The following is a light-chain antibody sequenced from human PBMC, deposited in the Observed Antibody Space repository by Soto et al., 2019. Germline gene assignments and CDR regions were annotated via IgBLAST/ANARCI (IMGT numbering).Light chain of an antibody. CDR2: ATS. CDR3: QQANIFPHP. Sequence: DIQMTQSPSSVSASVGDRVIITCRASQNINRWLAWYQQKPGKAPQLLIYATSTLHSGVPSRFSGSGSGTDFTLTVSSLQPADFATYYCQQANIFPHPLGGGTRVEIK. J-gene: IGKJ4*01. V-gene: IGKV1-12*01. CDR1: QNINRW.